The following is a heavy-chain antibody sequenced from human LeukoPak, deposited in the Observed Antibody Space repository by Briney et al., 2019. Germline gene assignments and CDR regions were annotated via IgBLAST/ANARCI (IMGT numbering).Heavy chain of an antibody. V-gene: IGHV4-59*08. CDR2: IYYSGST. CDR3: AKVAAEGFWFDY. CDR1: GGSISSYY. J-gene: IGHJ4*02. D-gene: IGHD6-13*01. Sequence: PSETLSLTCTVSGGSISSYYWSWIRQPPGKGLEWIGYIYYSGSTNYNPSLKSRVTISVDTSKNQFSLKLSSVTAADTAVYYCAKVAAEGFWFDYWGQGTLVTVSS.